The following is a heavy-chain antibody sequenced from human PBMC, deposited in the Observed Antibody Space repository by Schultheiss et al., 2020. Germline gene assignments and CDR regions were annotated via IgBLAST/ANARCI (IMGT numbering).Heavy chain of an antibody. D-gene: IGHD3-3*01. J-gene: IGHJ4*02. V-gene: IGHV3-64*04. CDR1: GFTFSSYA. Sequence: GGSLRLSCAASGFTFSSYAMHWVRQAPGKGLEWVSGISWNSGSIGYADSVKGRFTISRDNSKNTLYLQMNSLRSEDTAVYYCARASFILEWLTAIDYWGQGTLVTVSS. CDR2: ISWNSGSI. CDR3: ARASFILEWLTAIDY.